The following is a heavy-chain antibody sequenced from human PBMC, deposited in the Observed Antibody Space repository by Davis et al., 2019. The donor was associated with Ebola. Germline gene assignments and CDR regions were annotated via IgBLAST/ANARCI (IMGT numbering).Heavy chain of an antibody. V-gene: IGHV3-48*02. CDR1: GFIFSTYN. CDR3: ARLPAARNLGPQD. J-gene: IGHJ4*02. Sequence: GESLKISCAASGFIFSTYNMNWVRQAPGRGLEWVSYISSGSGVTTYYADSVRGRFTISRDNAKNSLYLQMNSLRDEDTAVYYCARLPAARNLGPQDWGQGTLVTVSS. D-gene: IGHD6-6*01. CDR2: ISSGSGVTT.